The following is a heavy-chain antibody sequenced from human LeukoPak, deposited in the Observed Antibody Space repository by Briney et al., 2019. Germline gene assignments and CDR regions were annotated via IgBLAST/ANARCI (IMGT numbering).Heavy chain of an antibody. CDR3: ARDRAEAYRGYFSYYYYGMDV. D-gene: IGHD3-22*01. CDR2: IKSDGITI. V-gene: IGHV3-74*01. Sequence: GGSLRLSCAASGFTFSNYMMHWVRHAPGKGLVWVTRIKSDGITITYADSVKGRFTISRDNAKNTLYLQMNSLRAEDTAVYYCARDRAEAYRGYFSYYYYGMDVWGQGTTVTVSS. CDR1: GFTFSNYM. J-gene: IGHJ6*02.